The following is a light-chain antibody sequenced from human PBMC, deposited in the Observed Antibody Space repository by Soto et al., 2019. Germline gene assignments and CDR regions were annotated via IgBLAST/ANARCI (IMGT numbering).Light chain of an antibody. CDR3: SSYTSSNTPI. V-gene: IGLV2-14*03. CDR1: RRYVGGYNY. J-gene: IGLJ2*01. Sequence: PAQTQPTSVSASPGQSITISCTGTRRYVGGYNYVSWYQQHPGKVPRLMIYDVSNRPSGVSKRFSGSKSCNTASLTISVLQADDYADYYSSSYTSSNTPIFGGGNKVTVL. CDR2: DVS.